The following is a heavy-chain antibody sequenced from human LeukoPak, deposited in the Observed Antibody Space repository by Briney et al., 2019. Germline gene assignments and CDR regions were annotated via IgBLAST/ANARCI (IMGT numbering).Heavy chain of an antibody. CDR3: ARGYYYDSSAARRAFHI. CDR2: INWSGDRT. CDR1: GFTFDDYG. J-gene: IGHJ3*02. D-gene: IGHD3-22*01. Sequence: GGSLRLSCAASGFTFDDYGMSWVRQVPGKGLEWVSGINWSGDRTGYADSVKGRFTISRGNAKNSLYLQMNSLRAEDTALYYCARGYYYDSSAARRAFHIWGQGTMVTVSS. V-gene: IGHV3-20*04.